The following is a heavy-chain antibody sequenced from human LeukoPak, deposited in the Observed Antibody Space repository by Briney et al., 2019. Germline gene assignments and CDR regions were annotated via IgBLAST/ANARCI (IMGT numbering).Heavy chain of an antibody. CDR1: GGSFSGYY. J-gene: IGHJ4*02. D-gene: IGHD6-13*01. Sequence: SETLSLTCAVYGGSFSGYYWSWIRQPPGKGLEWIGEINHSGSTNYNPSLKSRVTISVDTSKNQFSLKLSSVTAADTAVYYCATTFFPSLAAAGYGGTFDYWGQGTLVTVSS. CDR3: ATTFFPSLAAAGYGGTFDY. CDR2: INHSGST. V-gene: IGHV4-34*01.